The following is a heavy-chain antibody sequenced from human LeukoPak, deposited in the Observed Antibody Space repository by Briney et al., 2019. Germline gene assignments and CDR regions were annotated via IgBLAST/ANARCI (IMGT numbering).Heavy chain of an antibody. CDR3: ARLHIFEALLSDDEYYYYYMDV. Sequence: ASVKVSCKASGYTFTSYAMNWVRQAPGQGLEWMGWINTNTGNPTYAQGFTGRFVFSLDTSVSTAYLQISSLKAEDTAVYYCARLHIFEALLSDDEYYYYYMDVWGKGTTVTVSS. V-gene: IGHV7-4-1*02. CDR2: INTNTGNP. D-gene: IGHD3-3*01. CDR1: GYTFTSYA. J-gene: IGHJ6*03.